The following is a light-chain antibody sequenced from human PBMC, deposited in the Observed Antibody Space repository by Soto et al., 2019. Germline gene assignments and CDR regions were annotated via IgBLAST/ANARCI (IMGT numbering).Light chain of an antibody. CDR2: NAS. J-gene: IGKJ2*01. CDR3: QQYNNWPYT. CDR1: QSVSSN. Sequence: EIVMTQSPATLSVSPGERATLSCRASQSVSSNLAWYQQKPGQAPRLLIYNASTRATGIPARFSGSGSGTEFTLTISSLQSEDFAIYYCQQYNNWPYTFGPGTTLEIK. V-gene: IGKV3-15*01.